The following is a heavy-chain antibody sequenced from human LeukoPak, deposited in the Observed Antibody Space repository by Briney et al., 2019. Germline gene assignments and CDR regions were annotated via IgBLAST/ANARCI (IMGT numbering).Heavy chain of an antibody. D-gene: IGHD3-16*01. V-gene: IGHV1-8*01. J-gene: IGHJ6*02. CDR3: ASLTPSSLYYYGMDV. CDR2: MNPNSGNT. CDR1: GYTFTSYD. Sequence: ASVKVSCKASGYTFTSYDINWVRQATGQGLEWMGWMNPNSGNTGYAQKFQGGVTMTRNTSISTAYMELSSLRSEDTAVYYCASLTPSSLYYYGMDVWGQGTTVTVSS.